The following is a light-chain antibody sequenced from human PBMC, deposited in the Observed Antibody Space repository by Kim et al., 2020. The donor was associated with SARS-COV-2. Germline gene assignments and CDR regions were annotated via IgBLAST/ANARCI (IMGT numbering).Light chain of an antibody. CDR3: QQSYSTPLT. J-gene: IGKJ4*01. V-gene: IGKV1-39*01. Sequence: ASVGDRVTITCRASQSISSYLNWYQQKPGKAPKLLIYAASSLQSGVPSRFSGSGSGTDFTLTISSLQPEEFATYSCQQSYSTPLTFGGGTKVDIK. CDR1: QSISSY. CDR2: AAS.